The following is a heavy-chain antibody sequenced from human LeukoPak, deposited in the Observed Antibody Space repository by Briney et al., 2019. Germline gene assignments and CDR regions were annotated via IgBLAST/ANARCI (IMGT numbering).Heavy chain of an antibody. D-gene: IGHD5-24*01. CDR3: AKDRDGYNAGAFDY. CDR1: GFTFSTYG. CDR2: ISRDGSSQ. Sequence: GGSLRLSCAASGFTFSTYGMHWVRQAPGKGLEWVAVISRDGSSQYYADSVKGRFTISRDNTKDTLYLLMDSLRADDTALYYCAKDRDGYNAGAFDYWGQGTLVTVSS. V-gene: IGHV3-30*18. J-gene: IGHJ4*02.